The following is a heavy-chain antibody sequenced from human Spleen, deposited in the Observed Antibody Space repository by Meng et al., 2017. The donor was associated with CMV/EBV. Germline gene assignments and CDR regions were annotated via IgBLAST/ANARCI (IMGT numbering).Heavy chain of an antibody. CDR2: TYYNGRA. J-gene: IGHJ3*02. CDR3: VQGQTDAFDI. V-gene: IGHV4-39*07. Sequence: SETLSLTCTVSGGSISSSGFYWGWIRQPPGKGLEWIGSTYYNGRAYYNPSLKSRVTISVDTSKNQFSLKLSSVTAADTAVYYCVQGQTDAFDIWGQGTMVTVSS. CDR1: GGSISSSGFY. D-gene: IGHD1-1*01.